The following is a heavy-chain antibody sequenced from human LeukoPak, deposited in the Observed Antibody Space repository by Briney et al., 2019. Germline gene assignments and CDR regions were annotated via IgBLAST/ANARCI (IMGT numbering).Heavy chain of an antibody. CDR1: GFTFSTYA. CDR2: IYSGGST. CDR3: ARGGTMVRAVGPPDY. Sequence: PGRSLRLSCAASGFTFSTYAMHWVRQAPGKGLEWVSVIYSGGSTYYADSVKGRFTISRHNSKNTLYLQMNSLRAEDTAVYYCARGGTMVRAVGPPDYWGQGTLVTVSS. J-gene: IGHJ4*02. D-gene: IGHD3-10*01. V-gene: IGHV3-53*04.